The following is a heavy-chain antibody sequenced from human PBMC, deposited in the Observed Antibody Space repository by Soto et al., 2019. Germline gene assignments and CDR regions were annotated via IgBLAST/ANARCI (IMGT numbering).Heavy chain of an antibody. CDR1: GGSISSGGYF. V-gene: IGHV4-31*03. CDR3: ARGNCSGGSCSPYHGLDV. D-gene: IGHD2-15*01. J-gene: IGHJ6*02. CDR2: IYYTGSS. Sequence: LSLTCTVSGGSISSGGYFWSWIRQHPGKGLEWIGYIYYTGSSYYNPSLKSRVTISVDTSKNQLSLKLSSVTAADTAVYYCARGNCSGGSCSPYHGLDVWGQGTTVTVSS.